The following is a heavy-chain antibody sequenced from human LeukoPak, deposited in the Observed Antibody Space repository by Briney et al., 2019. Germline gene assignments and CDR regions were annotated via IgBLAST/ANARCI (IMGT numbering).Heavy chain of an antibody. CDR3: ARVPVVTGAQAFDI. V-gene: IGHV3-30*03. J-gene: IGHJ3*02. D-gene: IGHD2-8*02. CDR2: ISYDGSNK. CDR1: GFTFSSYG. Sequence: GGSLRLSCAASGFTFSSYGMHWVRQAPGKGLEWVAVISYDGSNKYYADSVKGRFTISRDNSNNTLYLQMGSLRAEDTAVYYCARVPVVTGAQAFDIWGQGTMVTVSS.